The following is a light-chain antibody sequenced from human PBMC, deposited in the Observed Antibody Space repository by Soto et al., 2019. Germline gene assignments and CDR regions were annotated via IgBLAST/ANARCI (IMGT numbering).Light chain of an antibody. V-gene: IGKV1-39*01. CDR1: RSISRY. Sequence: DIQMTQSPASLSAAVGDRVTMTCRASRSISRYISWYQQKPGKAPNLLIFDTSSLQSGVPSRFSGSGSGTDFCLTISSLQPEDFATYYCQQSDSTHWTFGQGTKVEV. J-gene: IGKJ1*01. CDR3: QQSDSTHWT. CDR2: DTS.